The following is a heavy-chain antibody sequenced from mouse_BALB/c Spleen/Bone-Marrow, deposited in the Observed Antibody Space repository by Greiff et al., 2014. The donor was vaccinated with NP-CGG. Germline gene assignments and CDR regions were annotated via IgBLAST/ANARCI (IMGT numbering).Heavy chain of an antibody. CDR2: ILPGSVTT. J-gene: IGHJ2*01. V-gene: IGHV1-9*01. CDR3: PEDHFDY. Sequence: VMLVESGAELMKPGASVKMSCKATGYTFSSYWIEWIKQRPGHGLEWIGEILPGSVTTNYNGRFKGKATFTADTSSNTAYMQPSGLTSEAPPVYYCPEDHFDYWAQAPLSQSLQ. CDR1: GYTFSSYW.